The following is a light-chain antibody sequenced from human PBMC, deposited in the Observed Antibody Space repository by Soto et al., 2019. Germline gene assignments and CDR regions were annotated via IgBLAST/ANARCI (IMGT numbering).Light chain of an antibody. V-gene: IGKV3-15*01. CDR2: DAS. J-gene: IGKJ1*01. CDR1: QTIGSN. Sequence: EVVMTQSPATLSVSPGERATLSCRASQTIGSNLAWYQQKPGQPPRLLIYDASTRATDIPARFTGSGSGTDFTLTISSIQSADFAVYYCQQYNNWPPTWTFGQGTKVDIK. CDR3: QQYNNWPPTWT.